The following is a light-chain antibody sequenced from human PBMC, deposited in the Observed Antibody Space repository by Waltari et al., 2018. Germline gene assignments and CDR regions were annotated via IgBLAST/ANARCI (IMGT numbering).Light chain of an antibody. CDR1: KLXXXX. V-gene: IGLV3-1*01. CDR2: QNS. CDR3: QAWDSSTAWX. Sequence: SXXLTQPPSVSVSPXQTATXXCSGDKLXXXXACWYQQKPGQSPVLVIYQNSKRPSGIPERFSGSNSGNTATLTISGAQAXDXADYYCQAWDSSTAWXFXTGTKVTVL. J-gene: IGLJ1*01.